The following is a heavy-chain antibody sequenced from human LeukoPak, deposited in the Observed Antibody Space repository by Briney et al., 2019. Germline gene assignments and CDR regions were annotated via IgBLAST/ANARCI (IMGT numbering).Heavy chain of an antibody. D-gene: IGHD6-19*01. CDR2: MNPNSGNT. Sequence: ASVKVSCKASGYTFTSYDINWMRQATGQGLEWMGWMNPNSGNTGYAQKFQGRVTMTRNTSISTAYMELSSLRSEDTAVYYCARGRRLRGWYPNNWFDPWGQGTLVTVSS. CDR1: GYTFTSYD. CDR3: ARGRRLRGWYPNNWFDP. J-gene: IGHJ5*02. V-gene: IGHV1-8*01.